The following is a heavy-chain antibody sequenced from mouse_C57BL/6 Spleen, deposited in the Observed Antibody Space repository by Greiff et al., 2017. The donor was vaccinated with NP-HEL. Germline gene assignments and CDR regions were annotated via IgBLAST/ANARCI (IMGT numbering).Heavy chain of an antibody. V-gene: IGHV1-82*01. CDR3: ARLSFITTVGYAMDD. Sequence: QVQLQQSGPELVKPGASVKISCKASGYAFSSSWMNWVKQRPGKGLEWIGRIYPGDGDTNYNGKFKGKATLTADKSSSTAYMQLSSLTSEDSAVYFCARLSFITTVGYAMDDWGQGTSVTVSS. D-gene: IGHD1-1*01. CDR1: GYAFSSSW. J-gene: IGHJ4*01. CDR2: IYPGDGDT.